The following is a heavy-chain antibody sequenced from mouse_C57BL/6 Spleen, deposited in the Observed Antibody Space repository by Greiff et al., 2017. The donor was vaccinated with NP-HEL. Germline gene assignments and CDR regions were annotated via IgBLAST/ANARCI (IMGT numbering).Heavy chain of an antibody. D-gene: IGHD1-1*01. J-gene: IGHJ4*01. CDR1: GFTFSSYT. Sequence: EVHLVESGGGLVKPGGSLKLSCAASGFTFSSYTMSWVRQTPEKRLEWVATISGGGGNTYYPDSVKGRFTISRDNAKNTLYLQMSSLRSEDTALYYCARAYGPYAMDYWGQGTSVTVSS. CDR3: ARAYGPYAMDY. V-gene: IGHV5-9*01. CDR2: ISGGGGNT.